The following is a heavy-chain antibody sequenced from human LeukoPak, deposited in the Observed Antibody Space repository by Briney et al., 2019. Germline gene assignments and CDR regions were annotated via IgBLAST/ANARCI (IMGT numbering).Heavy chain of an antibody. CDR2: IYYSGST. J-gene: IGHJ4*02. V-gene: IGHV4-59*01. CDR3: ARVTYGDYEYFDY. D-gene: IGHD4-17*01. Sequence: SETLSLTCTVSGGSISSYYWSWIRQPPGKGLEWIGYIYYSGSTNYNPSLKSRVTISVDTSKNQFSLKLSSVTAADTAVYYCARVTYGDYEYFDYWGQGTLVTVSS. CDR1: GGSISSYY.